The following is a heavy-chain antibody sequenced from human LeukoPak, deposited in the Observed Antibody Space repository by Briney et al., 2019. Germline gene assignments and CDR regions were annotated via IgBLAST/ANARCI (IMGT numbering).Heavy chain of an antibody. CDR2: IYYSGYT. Sequence: SETLSLTCTVSGGSISSSNYYWGWIRQPPGKGLEWIGSIYYSGYTYYNPSLKSRVTISVDTSKNQFSLEVSSVTAADTAVYYCASGYYYGSGSYFSIADYWGQGTLVTVSS. J-gene: IGHJ4*02. CDR1: GGSISSSNYY. V-gene: IGHV4-39*01. D-gene: IGHD3-10*01. CDR3: ASGYYYGSGSYFSIADY.